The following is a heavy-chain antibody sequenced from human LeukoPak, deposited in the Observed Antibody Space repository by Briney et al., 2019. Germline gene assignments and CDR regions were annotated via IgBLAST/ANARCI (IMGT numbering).Heavy chain of an antibody. CDR2: ISYDGSNK. CDR1: GFTFRSYA. CDR3: ARVPF. Sequence: GSLXXSXAASGFTFRSYAMXWVRQAPGKGLEWVAVISYDGSNKYYADSVKGRFTISRDNSKNTLYLQMNSLRAEDTAVYYCARVPFWGQGTMVTVSS. J-gene: IGHJ3*01. V-gene: IGHV3-30-3*01.